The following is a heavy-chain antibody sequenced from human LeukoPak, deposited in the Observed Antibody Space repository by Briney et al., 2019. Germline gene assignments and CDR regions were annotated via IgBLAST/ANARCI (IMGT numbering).Heavy chain of an antibody. V-gene: IGHV3-48*04. CDR3: VRGTRAFDV. Sequence: RGSLRLSCAASGFIFSSYDFNWVRQAPGKGLEWVSYISSRSRTIYYADSVKGRFTISRDNAQKSLYLQINSLRGDDTALYYCVRGTRAFDVWGQGTMVTVSS. CDR2: ISSRSRTI. CDR1: GFIFSSYD. J-gene: IGHJ3*01.